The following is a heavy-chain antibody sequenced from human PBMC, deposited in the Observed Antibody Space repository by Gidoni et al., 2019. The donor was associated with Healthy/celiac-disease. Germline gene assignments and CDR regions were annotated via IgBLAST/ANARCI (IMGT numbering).Heavy chain of an antibody. V-gene: IGHV3-23*01. Sequence: EVQLLESGGGLVQPGGSLRLSCAASGFTFSSYAMSWVRQAPGKGLGWVSAISGSGVSTYYADSVKGRFTISRDNSKNTLYLQMNNLRAEDTAVYYCAKSRGITMIVVVLPLDYWGQGTLVTVSS. CDR1: GFTFSSYA. J-gene: IGHJ4*02. CDR3: AKSRGITMIVVVLPLDY. D-gene: IGHD3-22*01. CDR2: ISGSGVST.